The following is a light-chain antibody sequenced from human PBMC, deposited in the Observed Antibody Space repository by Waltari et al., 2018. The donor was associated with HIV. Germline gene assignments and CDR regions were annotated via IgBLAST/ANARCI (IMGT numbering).Light chain of an antibody. Sequence: QSVLTPPPSASGTPGPRVTISCSGSSSNIGSHYVYWYQQLPGTAPKLLIYRNNQRPSGVPDRFSGSKSGTSASLAISGLRSEDEADYYCAAWDDSLSGVVFGGGTKLTVL. CDR3: AAWDDSLSGVV. J-gene: IGLJ2*01. CDR1: SSNIGSHY. CDR2: RNN. V-gene: IGLV1-47*01.